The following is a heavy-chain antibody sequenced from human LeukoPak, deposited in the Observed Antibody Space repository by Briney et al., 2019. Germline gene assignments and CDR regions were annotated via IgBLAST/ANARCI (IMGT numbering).Heavy chain of an antibody. D-gene: IGHD1-1*01. CDR2: ISYDGSNK. J-gene: IGHJ6*02. CDR3: ARDRQLGGGMDA. Sequence: PGGSLRLSCAASGFTFSSYAMHWVRQAPGKGLEWVAVISYDGSNKYYADSVKGRFTISRDNSKNTLYLQMNSLRAEDTAVYYCARDRQLGGGMDAWGQGTTVTVSS. V-gene: IGHV3-30-3*01. CDR1: GFTFSSYA.